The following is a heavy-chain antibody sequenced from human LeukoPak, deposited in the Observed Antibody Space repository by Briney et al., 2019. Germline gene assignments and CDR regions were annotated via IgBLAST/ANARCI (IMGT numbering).Heavy chain of an antibody. Sequence: GRSLRLSCAASGFTFSNYAMHWVRQAPGKGLEWVAVISYDGSNKYYADSVKGRFTISRDNSKNTLYLQMNSLRAEDTAVYYCARDGADWGQGTLVTVSS. CDR2: ISYDGSNK. CDR3: ARDGAD. J-gene: IGHJ4*02. V-gene: IGHV3-30-3*01. CDR1: GFTFSNYA.